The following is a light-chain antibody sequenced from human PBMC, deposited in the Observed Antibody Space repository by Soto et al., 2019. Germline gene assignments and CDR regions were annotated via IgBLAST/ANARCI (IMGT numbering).Light chain of an antibody. V-gene: IGLV2-11*01. J-gene: IGLJ2*01. CDR3: SSYAGSNNLV. Sequence: QSALTQPRSVSGSPGQSVTISCTGTISDVAGYNYVSWYQHHPGKAPKLLISDVTKRPSWVPDRFSGSKSGSTASLTISELQAEDEADYYCSSYAGSNNLVFGGGTQLNVL. CDR1: ISDVAGYNY. CDR2: DVT.